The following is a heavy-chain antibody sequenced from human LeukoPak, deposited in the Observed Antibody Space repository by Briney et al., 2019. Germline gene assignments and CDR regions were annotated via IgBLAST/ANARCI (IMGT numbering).Heavy chain of an antibody. V-gene: IGHV3-11*01. Sequence: PGGSLRLSCAASGLTFSDYYMSWIRQAPGKGLEWVSYISSSGSTIYYADSVKGRFTISRDNAKNSLYLQMNSLRAEDTAVYYCARDPDYGDYLDYWGQGTLVTVSS. J-gene: IGHJ4*02. CDR1: GLTFSDYY. CDR2: ISSSGSTI. D-gene: IGHD4-17*01. CDR3: ARDPDYGDYLDY.